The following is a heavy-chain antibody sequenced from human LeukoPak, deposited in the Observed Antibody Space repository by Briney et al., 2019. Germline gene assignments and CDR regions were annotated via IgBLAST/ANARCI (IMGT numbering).Heavy chain of an antibody. Sequence: GGSLRLSCAASGFTFSSYAMSWVRQAPGKGLEWVSAISGSGGSTYYADSVKGRFTISRDNSKNTLYLQMNSLRAEDTAVYYCAKISSAWYLSFLDYWGQGTLVTVSS. J-gene: IGHJ4*02. CDR1: GFTFSSYA. CDR3: AKISSAWYLSFLDY. V-gene: IGHV3-23*01. D-gene: IGHD6-19*01. CDR2: ISGSGGST.